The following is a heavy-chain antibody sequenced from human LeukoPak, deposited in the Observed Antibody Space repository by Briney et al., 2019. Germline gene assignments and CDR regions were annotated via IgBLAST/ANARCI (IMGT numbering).Heavy chain of an antibody. V-gene: IGHV3-30*18. Sequence: PGRSLRLSCAASGFTFSSYGMHWVRQAPGKGLEWVALMSYDGSNQYYADSVKGRFTISRDNSKNTLYLQMNSLRAEDTAIYYCAKEVYSSGYQTIYYFDYWGQGTLVTVSS. CDR1: GFTFSSYG. J-gene: IGHJ4*02. CDR3: AKEVYSSGYQTIYYFDY. D-gene: IGHD3-22*01. CDR2: MSYDGSNQ.